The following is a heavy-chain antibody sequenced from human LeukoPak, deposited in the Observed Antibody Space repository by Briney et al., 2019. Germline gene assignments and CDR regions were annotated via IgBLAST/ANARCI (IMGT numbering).Heavy chain of an antibody. CDR2: ISSSSSTI. Sequence: GRSLRLSCAASGFTFSSYSMNWVRQAPGRALEWVSYISSSSSTIYYADSVKGRFTISRDNAKNSLYLQMNSLRAEDTDVYYCARGLSRDSSGYYPYYFDYWGQGTLVTVSS. J-gene: IGHJ4*02. CDR1: GFTFSSYS. D-gene: IGHD3-22*01. CDR3: ARGLSRDSSGYYPYYFDY. V-gene: IGHV3-48*04.